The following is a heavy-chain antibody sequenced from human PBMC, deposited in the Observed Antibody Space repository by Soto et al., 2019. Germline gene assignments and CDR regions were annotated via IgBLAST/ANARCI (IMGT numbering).Heavy chain of an antibody. CDR3: ARATVAATGGFDY. J-gene: IGHJ4*02. CDR2: IYHSGST. Sequence: SLTCAVSGGSISSSNWWSWVRQPPGKGLEWIGEIYHSGSTNYNPSLKSRVTISVDKSKNQFSLKLSSVTAADTAVYYCARATVAATGGFDYWGQGTLVTVSS. D-gene: IGHD6-19*01. CDR1: GGSISSSNW. V-gene: IGHV4-4*02.